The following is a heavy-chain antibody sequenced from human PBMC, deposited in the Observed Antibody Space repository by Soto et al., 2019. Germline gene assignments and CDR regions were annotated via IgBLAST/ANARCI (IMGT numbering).Heavy chain of an antibody. CDR3: VRQGFGVLHGLVDV. V-gene: IGHV4-59*08. CDR2: IDNGGGT. Sequence: QVQLQESGPGLVKPSETLSLTCTVSSDSRSSHKWSWIRQPPGKGLEWIGYIDNGGGTSYNPSLRSRVPMSVDTATLQFSLKLSSVTAADTAVYYCVRQGFGVLHGLVDVWGQGTMVTVSS. D-gene: IGHD3-10*01. CDR1: SDSRSSHK. J-gene: IGHJ3*01.